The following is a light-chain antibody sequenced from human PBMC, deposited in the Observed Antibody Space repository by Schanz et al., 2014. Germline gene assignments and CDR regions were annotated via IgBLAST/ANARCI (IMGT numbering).Light chain of an antibody. V-gene: IGKV3-20*01. Sequence: EIVMTQSPATLSVSPGERATLSCRASQSVSSYLAWYQQKPGQAPRLLIYGASSRATGIPDRFSGSGSGTDFTLTISRLEPEDFAVYYCQQYSSSRTFGQGTKVEIK. CDR3: QQYSSSRT. CDR1: QSVSSY. J-gene: IGKJ1*01. CDR2: GAS.